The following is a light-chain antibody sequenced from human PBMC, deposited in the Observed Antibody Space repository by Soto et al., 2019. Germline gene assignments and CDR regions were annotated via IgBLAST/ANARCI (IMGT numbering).Light chain of an antibody. CDR2: DAS. CDR3: QQYNSYPRT. J-gene: IGKJ1*01. V-gene: IGKV1-5*01. CDR1: QDIAGY. Sequence: DIQVTQSPSSVSASVGDRVTITCRASQDIAGYLAWYQHKPGKAPKLLIYDASSLESGVPSRFSGSGSGTEFTLTISSLQPDDFATYYCQQYNSYPRTFGQGTKVDIK.